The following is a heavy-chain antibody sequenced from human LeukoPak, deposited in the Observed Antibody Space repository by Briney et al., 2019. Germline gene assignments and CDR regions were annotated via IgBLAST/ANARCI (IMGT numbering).Heavy chain of an antibody. V-gene: IGHV4-30-2*01. J-gene: IGHJ4*02. CDR1: GDSISSGGYS. D-gene: IGHD1-26*01. CDR2: IDHSGST. Sequence: SETLSLTCAVSGDSISSGGYSWSWVRQPPGKGLEWIGYIDHSGSTDYNPSLRGRITISVARSKNQFSLRLTSVTAADTAVYYCARGSRYSGSYKSSKALDYWGQGTLVTVSS. CDR3: ARGSRYSGSYKSSKALDY.